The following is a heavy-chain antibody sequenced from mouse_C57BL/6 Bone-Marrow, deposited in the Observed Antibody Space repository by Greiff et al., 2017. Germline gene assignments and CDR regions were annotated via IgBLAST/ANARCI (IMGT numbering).Heavy chain of an antibody. V-gene: IGHV1-42*01. CDR3: ASGHYYGSSRFAY. Sequence: EVQLQQSGPELVKPGASVKISCKASGYSFTGYYMNWVKQSPEKSLEWIGEINPSTGGTTYNQKFKAKATLTVDKSSSTAYMQLKSLTSEDSAVYYCASGHYYGSSRFAYWGQGTLVTVSA. CDR2: INPSTGGT. D-gene: IGHD1-1*01. J-gene: IGHJ3*01. CDR1: GYSFTGYY.